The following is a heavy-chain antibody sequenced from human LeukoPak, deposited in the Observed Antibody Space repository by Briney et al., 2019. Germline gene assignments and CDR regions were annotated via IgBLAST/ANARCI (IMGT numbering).Heavy chain of an antibody. CDR2: ISGSGGST. CDR1: GFTFSSYS. J-gene: IGHJ4*02. Sequence: GGSLRLSCAASGFTFSSYSMNWVRQAPGKGLEWVSAISGSGGSTYYADSVKGRFTISRDNSKNTLYLQMNSLRAEDTAVYYCAKAPSWELLLFDYWGQGTLVTVSS. V-gene: IGHV3-23*01. CDR3: AKAPSWELLLFDY. D-gene: IGHD1-26*01.